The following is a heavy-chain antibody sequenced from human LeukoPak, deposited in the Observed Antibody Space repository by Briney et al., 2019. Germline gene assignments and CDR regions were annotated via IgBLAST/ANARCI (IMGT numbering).Heavy chain of an antibody. CDR3: ARGVKGSYYYYMDV. CDR1: GGTFSSYA. Sequence: SVKVSCKXSGGTFSSYAISWVRQAPGQGLEWMGRIIPIFGTANYAQKFQGRVTITTDESTSTAYMELSSLRSEDTAVYYCARGVKGSYYYYMDVWGKGTTVTVSS. D-gene: IGHD5/OR15-5a*01. J-gene: IGHJ6*03. CDR2: IIPIFGTA. V-gene: IGHV1-69*05.